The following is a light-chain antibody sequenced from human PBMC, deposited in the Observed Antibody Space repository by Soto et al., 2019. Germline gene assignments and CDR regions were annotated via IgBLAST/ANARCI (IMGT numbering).Light chain of an antibody. CDR1: QGISSW. J-gene: IGKJ1*01. CDR3: QQYGA. V-gene: IGKV1-5*03. Sequence: DIQMTQSPSSVSASVGDRVTITCRASQGISSWLAWYQQQPGKAPKLLIYKSSILENGVPSRFSGGGSGTEFTLTISSLQPDDFATYYCQQYGAFGQGTKVDIK. CDR2: KSS.